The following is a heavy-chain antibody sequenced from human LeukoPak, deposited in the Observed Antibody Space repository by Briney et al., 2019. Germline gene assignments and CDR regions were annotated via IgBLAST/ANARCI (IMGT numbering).Heavy chain of an antibody. J-gene: IGHJ4*02. D-gene: IGHD1-14*01. CDR1: GYTFTGHY. Sequence: GASVKVSCKASGYTFTGHYIHWVRRAPGQRLEWMGWINPDGGGARYVPKFQGRVTMTRDTSTTTAYMELSSLRSDDTAVYYCARDSSGRNSFVNWGREPLSPSP. CDR3: ARDSSGRNSFVN. CDR2: INPDGGGA. V-gene: IGHV1-2*02.